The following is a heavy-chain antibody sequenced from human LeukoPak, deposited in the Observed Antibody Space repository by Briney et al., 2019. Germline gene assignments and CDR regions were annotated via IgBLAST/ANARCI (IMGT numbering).Heavy chain of an antibody. CDR1: GFIFSSYS. J-gene: IGHJ6*03. Sequence: GGSLRLSCAAPGFIFSSYSMSWVRQAPGKGLEWVSSISSGSSYIYYADSVKGRFTISRDNAKNSLYLQMNSLSAEDTAVYYCAYTSGYDFSSYYYYYMDVWGKGTTVTVSS. CDR3: AYTSGYDFSSYYYYYMDV. CDR2: ISSGSSYI. D-gene: IGHD5-12*01. V-gene: IGHV3-21*01.